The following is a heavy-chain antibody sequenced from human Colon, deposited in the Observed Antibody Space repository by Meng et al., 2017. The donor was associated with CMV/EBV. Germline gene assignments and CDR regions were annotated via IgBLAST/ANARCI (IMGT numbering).Heavy chain of an antibody. CDR3: ARGGGTPIRGVLPFDF. J-gene: IGHJ4*02. D-gene: IGHD3-10*01. V-gene: IGHV4-34*01. CDR2: IDHTGST. CDR1: GGSFSPYY. Sequence: QVHQQQWARGLLNPSETLPLPCALYGGSFSPYYWSWIRQSPGKGLEWIAEIDHTGSTNYNPSLKSRVTISIDTSNSHFSLNLTSATAADTAVYYCARGGGTPIRGVLPFDFWGQGTLVTVSS.